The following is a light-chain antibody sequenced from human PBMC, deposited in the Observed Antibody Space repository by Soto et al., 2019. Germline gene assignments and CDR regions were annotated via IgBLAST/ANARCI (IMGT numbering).Light chain of an antibody. CDR1: SSDVGGYNY. V-gene: IGLV2-14*01. CDR2: DVD. CDR3: NSYTSSSTHV. J-gene: IGLJ1*01. Sequence: QSVLTQPASVSGSPGQSISISCTGTSSDVGGYNYVSWYQQYPGKVPKLIIYDVDNRPSGVSDRFSGSKSGNTASLTISGLQAEDEADYYCNSYTSSSTHVFGTGTKVTVL.